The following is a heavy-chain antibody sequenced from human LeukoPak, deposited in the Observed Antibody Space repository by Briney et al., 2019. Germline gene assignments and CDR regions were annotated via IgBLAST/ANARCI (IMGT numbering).Heavy chain of an antibody. CDR3: ARANVVVVPAAEVHYYYYYMDV. CDR2: ISSSSSTL. J-gene: IGHJ6*03. CDR1: GFTFSSYS. D-gene: IGHD2-2*01. Sequence: PGGSRRLSCAASGFTFSSYSMNWVRQAPGKGLEWVSYISSSSSTLYYADSLKGRFTISRDNAKNSLFLQVNSLRAEDTAVYYCARANVVVVPAAEVHYYYYYMDVWGKGTTVTVSS. V-gene: IGHV3-48*01.